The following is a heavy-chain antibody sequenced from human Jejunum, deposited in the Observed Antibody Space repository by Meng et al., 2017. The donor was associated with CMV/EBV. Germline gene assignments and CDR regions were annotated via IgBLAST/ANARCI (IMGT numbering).Heavy chain of an antibody. V-gene: IGHV3-21*01. Sequence: SGFTFSTYGMNWVRQAPGKGLEWVSYISSSSNYIYYADSVKGRFTISRDNAKNSLHLQMNSLRAEDTALYYCVRDIVVSDAFDIWGQGTMVTVSS. CDR2: ISSSSNYI. CDR3: VRDIVVSDAFDI. J-gene: IGHJ3*02. CDR1: GFTFSTYG. D-gene: IGHD3-22*01.